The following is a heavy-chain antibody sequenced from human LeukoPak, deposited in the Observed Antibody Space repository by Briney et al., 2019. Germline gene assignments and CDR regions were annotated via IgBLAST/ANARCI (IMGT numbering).Heavy chain of an antibody. J-gene: IGHJ6*03. D-gene: IGHD6-13*01. CDR3: ARAGVAAAVTNYYYYMDV. CDR2: IYTSGST. V-gene: IGHV4-4*07. Sequence: SETLSLTCTVSGGSISSYYWSWIRQPAGKGLGWIGRIYTSGSTNYNPSLKSRVTMSVDTSKNQFSLKLSSVTAADTAVYYCARAGVAAAVTNYYYYMDVWGKGTTVTVSS. CDR1: GGSISSYY.